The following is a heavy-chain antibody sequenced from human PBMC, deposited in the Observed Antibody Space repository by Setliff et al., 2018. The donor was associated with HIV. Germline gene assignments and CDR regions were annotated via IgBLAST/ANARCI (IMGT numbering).Heavy chain of an antibody. Sequence: SETLSLTCTVSGGSIKSSSYYWGWIRQPPGKGLEWIGSIYYSGNTYYNPSLKSRVTISVDTSRNQFSLRLSSVTAADTAVYYCARVPRQLLKGAAAYFDYWGQGTLVTVSS. CDR3: ARVPRQLLKGAAAYFDY. V-gene: IGHV4-39*07. CDR1: GGSIKSSSYY. J-gene: IGHJ4*02. D-gene: IGHD5-18*01. CDR2: IYYSGNT.